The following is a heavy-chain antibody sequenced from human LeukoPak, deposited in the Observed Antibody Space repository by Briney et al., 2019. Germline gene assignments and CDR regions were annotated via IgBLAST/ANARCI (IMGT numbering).Heavy chain of an antibody. J-gene: IGHJ4*02. V-gene: IGHV5-51*01. CDR3: ARHRAVAAAGTRYFDY. D-gene: IGHD6-13*01. CDR2: IYPGDSDA. CDR1: GYSFTSYW. Sequence: GESLKISCKGSGYSFTSYWIGWVRQLPGEGLEWMGIIYPGDSDARYSPSFQGQVTISADKSISTSYLQWSSLKASDTAMYYCARHRAVAAAGTRYFDYWGQGTLVTVSS.